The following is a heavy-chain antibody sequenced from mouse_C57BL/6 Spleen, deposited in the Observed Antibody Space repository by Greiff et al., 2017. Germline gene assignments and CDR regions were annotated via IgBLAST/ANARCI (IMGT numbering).Heavy chain of an antibody. V-gene: IGHV7-3*01. D-gene: IGHD1-1*01. CDR3: ARSDYGSSYDY. CDR1: GFTFTDYY. Sequence: EVQGVESGGGLVQPGGSLSLSCAASGFTFTDYYMSWVRQPPGKALEWLGFIRNKANGYTTEYSASMKGRFTISRDNSQSILYLQMNDLRAEDSATYYCARSDYGSSYDYWGQGTTLTVSS. J-gene: IGHJ2*01. CDR2: IRNKANGYTT.